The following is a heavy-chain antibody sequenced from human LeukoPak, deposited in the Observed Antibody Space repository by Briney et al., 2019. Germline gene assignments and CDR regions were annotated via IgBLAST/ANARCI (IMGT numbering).Heavy chain of an antibody. J-gene: IGHJ3*02. D-gene: IGHD6-6*01. CDR3: ARGHDGVAARRGPGSTRADAFDI. Sequence: SETLSLTCTVSGGSISSSSYSWGWIRQPPGKGLEWIGEINHSGSTNYNPSLKSRVTISVDTSKNQFSLKLSSVTAADTAVYYCARGHDGVAARRGPGSTRADAFDIWGQGTMVTVSS. CDR1: GGSISSSSYS. CDR2: INHSGST. V-gene: IGHV4-39*07.